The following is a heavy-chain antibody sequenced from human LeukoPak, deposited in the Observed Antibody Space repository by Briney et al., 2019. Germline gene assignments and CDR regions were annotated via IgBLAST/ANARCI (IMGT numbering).Heavy chain of an antibody. CDR2: ISWDGGNT. J-gene: IGHJ4*02. Sequence: TGGSLRLSCAASGFAFGHYTMHWVRQAPGKGLEWVSLISWDGGNTYYADSVKGRFTISRDNAKNSLYLQMNSLRVEDTAVYYCARGGVYSTSAVDYWGQGTLVTVSS. D-gene: IGHD6-6*01. V-gene: IGHV3-43*01. CDR3: ARGGVYSTSAVDY. CDR1: GFAFGHYT.